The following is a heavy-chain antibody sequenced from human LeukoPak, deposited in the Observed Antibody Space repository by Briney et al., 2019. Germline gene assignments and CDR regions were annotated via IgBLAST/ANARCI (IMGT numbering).Heavy chain of an antibody. J-gene: IGHJ4*02. CDR2: ISGRGGST. Sequence: PGGSLRLSCAASGFTFSNYAMSWVRQAPGKGLEWVSAISGRGGSTYYADSVKGHFTISRDNSRNTLYLQMNSLRAEDTAVYYCAKRAGVPYYYGSGSPEAPIDYWGQGALGTVSS. D-gene: IGHD3-10*01. CDR3: AKRAGVPYYYGSGSPEAPIDY. V-gene: IGHV3-23*01. CDR1: GFTFSNYA.